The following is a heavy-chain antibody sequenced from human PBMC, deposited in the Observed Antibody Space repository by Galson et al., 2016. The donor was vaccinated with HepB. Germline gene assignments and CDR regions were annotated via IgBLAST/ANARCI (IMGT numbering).Heavy chain of an antibody. Sequence: SLRLACAAPGVYLSRYVMFWVRQAPWKGLEFVSAIGSDGRSTHYADSLRGRFTVSRDNSKNMLYLQMSSLRAEDTAVYYCGKYEFDYWGQGTLVTVSS. CDR1: GVYLSRYV. J-gene: IGHJ4*02. D-gene: IGHD3-3*01. V-gene: IGHV3-64D*09. CDR2: IGSDGRST. CDR3: GKYEFDY.